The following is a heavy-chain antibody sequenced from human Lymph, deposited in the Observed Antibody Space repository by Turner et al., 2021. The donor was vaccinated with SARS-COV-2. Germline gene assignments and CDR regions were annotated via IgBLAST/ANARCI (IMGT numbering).Heavy chain of an antibody. V-gene: IGHV1-2*02. CDR3: ARSRDLQSMVRGVDPFDY. J-gene: IGHJ4*02. CDR1: GYTFTGYY. CDR2: INPNSGGT. D-gene: IGHD3-10*01. Sequence: QVQLVQSGAEVKTPGASVTVSCKASGYTFTGYYMHWVRQAPGQGLECMGWINPNSGGTNYAQKFQGRVTMTRDTSISTAYMELSRLRSDYTAVYYCARSRDLQSMVRGVDPFDYWGQGTLVTVSS.